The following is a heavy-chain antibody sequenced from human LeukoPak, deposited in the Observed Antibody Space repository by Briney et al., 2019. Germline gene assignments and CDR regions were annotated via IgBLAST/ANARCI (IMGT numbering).Heavy chain of an antibody. V-gene: IGHV3-7*01. J-gene: IGHJ2*01. CDR1: GFTFSSYS. CDR3: ARRRAAAVLYWYFDL. Sequence: GGSLRLSCAASGFTFSSYSMNWVRQAPGKGLEWVANIKQDGSEKYYVDSVKGRFTISRDNAKNSLYLQMNSLRAEDTAVYYCARRRAAAVLYWYFDLWGRGTLVTVSS. CDR2: IKQDGSEK. D-gene: IGHD6-13*01.